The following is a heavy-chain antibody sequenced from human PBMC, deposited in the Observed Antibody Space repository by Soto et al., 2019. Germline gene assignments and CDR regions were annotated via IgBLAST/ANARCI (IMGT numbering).Heavy chain of an antibody. V-gene: IGHV3-30*03. CDR1: GFTFSSYA. Sequence: QVQLVESGGGVVQPEKSLRLSCAASGFTFSSYAMHWARQAPGKGLEWVTVISIRGGDEYYAESVRGRFTISRDDSKNTLYLQMDSLRVEDTAVHYCARGTIVARQHLDYWGQGTLVTVSS. D-gene: IGHD6-6*01. J-gene: IGHJ4*02. CDR2: ISIRGGDE. CDR3: ARGTIVARQHLDY.